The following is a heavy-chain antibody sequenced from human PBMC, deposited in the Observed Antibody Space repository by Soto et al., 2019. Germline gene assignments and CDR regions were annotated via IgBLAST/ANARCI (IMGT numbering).Heavy chain of an antibody. D-gene: IGHD6-13*01. CDR3: AKDIGGPSSH. V-gene: IGHV3-9*01. J-gene: IGHJ4*02. Sequence: GGSLRLSCAASGFTFEDYAMHWVRQAPGKGLEWVSGISWNSGSIGYADSVKGRFTISRDNAKNSLYLQMNSLRAEDTALYYCAKDIGGPSSHWGQGTLVTVSS. CDR1: GFTFEDYA. CDR2: ISWNSGSI.